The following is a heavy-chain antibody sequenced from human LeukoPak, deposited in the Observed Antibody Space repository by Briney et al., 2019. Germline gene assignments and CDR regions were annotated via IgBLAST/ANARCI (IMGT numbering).Heavy chain of an antibody. V-gene: IGHV5-51*01. CDR3: ARQFDYGDYEGGYFDY. CDR2: IYPGDSDT. J-gene: IGHJ4*02. D-gene: IGHD4-17*01. CDR1: GYSFASYL. Sequence: GESLKISCKGSGYSFASYLIGWVRQMPGKGLEWMGIIYPGDSDTRYSPSFQGQVTISADKSISTAYLQWSSLKASDTAMYYCARQFDYGDYEGGYFDYWGQGTLVTVSS.